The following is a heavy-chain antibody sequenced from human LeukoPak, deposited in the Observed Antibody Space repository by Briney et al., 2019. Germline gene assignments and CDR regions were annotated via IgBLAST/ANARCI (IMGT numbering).Heavy chain of an antibody. CDR3: ARRVRCSCDSCYSDNWFDP. CDR1: GGSISSTGYY. Sequence: SETLSLTCTVSGGSISSTGYYWGWTRQPPGKGLEWIGNISYSGSTHYNPSLKSRVTISVDTSKNQFSLKLSSVTAADTAVFYCARRVRCSCDSCYSDNWFDPWGPGTLVTVSS. V-gene: IGHV4-39*01. D-gene: IGHD2-15*01. CDR2: ISYSGST. J-gene: IGHJ5*02.